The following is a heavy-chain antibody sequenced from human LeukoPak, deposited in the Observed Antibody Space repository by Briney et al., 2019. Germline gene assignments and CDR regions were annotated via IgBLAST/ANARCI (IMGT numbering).Heavy chain of an antibody. CDR2: IIPIFGTA. CDR1: GGTFSSYA. J-gene: IGHJ4*02. CDR3: ARVPLATVNLYYFDY. Sequence: GASVNVSCKASGGTFSSYAISWVRQAPGQGLEWMGGIIPIFGTANYAQKFQGRVTITADESTSTAYMELSSLRSEDTAVYYCARVPLATVNLYYFDYWGQGTLVTVSS. V-gene: IGHV1-69*13. D-gene: IGHD4-17*01.